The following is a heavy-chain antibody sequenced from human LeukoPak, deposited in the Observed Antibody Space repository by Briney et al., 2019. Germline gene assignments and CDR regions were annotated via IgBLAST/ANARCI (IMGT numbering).Heavy chain of an antibody. D-gene: IGHD5-24*01. CDR3: ARDLRDGYNYDAFDI. CDR1: GFTFSSYS. V-gene: IGHV3-30*03. J-gene: IGHJ3*02. Sequence: GGSLRLSCAASGFTFSSYSMNWVRQAPGKGLEWVAVISYDGSNKYYADSVKGRFTISRGNSKNTLYLQMNSLRAEDTAVYYCARDLRDGYNYDAFDIWGQGTMVTVSS. CDR2: ISYDGSNK.